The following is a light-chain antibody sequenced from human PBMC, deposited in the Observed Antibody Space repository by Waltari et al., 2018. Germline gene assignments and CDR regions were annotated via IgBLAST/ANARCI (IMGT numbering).Light chain of an antibody. J-gene: IGKJ1*01. CDR1: QSIRTF. Sequence: DIQMTQSPSSLSASVGDRVTITCRASQSIRTFLNWYQQKVGKAPKLLIYDASTLQGGVPSRFSAGGSGTEFTLTISSLQAEDFATYSCQQSYSNSRAFGQGTKIEVK. CDR3: QQSYSNSRA. V-gene: IGKV1-39*01. CDR2: DAS.